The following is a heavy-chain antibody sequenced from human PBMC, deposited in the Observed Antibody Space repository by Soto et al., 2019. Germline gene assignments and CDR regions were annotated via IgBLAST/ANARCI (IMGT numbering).Heavy chain of an antibody. CDR1: GYSFTSYW. V-gene: IGHV5-51*01. CDR2: IYPGDSDT. CDR3: ARSPTGINYYYYYMDV. J-gene: IGHJ6*03. D-gene: IGHD1-1*01. Sequence: AGESLKISCKGSGYSFTSYWSGWVRQMPGKGLEWMGIIYPGDSDTRYSPSFQGQVTISADKSISTAYLQWSSLKASDTAMYYCARSPTGINYYYYYMDVWGKGTTVTVSS.